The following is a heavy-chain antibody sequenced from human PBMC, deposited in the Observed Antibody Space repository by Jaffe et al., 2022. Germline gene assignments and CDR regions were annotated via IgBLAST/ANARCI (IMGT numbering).Heavy chain of an antibody. Sequence: QLQLQESGPGLVKPSETLSLTCTVSGGSISSSSYYWGWIRQPPGKGLEWIGSIYYSGSTYYNPSLKSRVTISVDTSKNQFSLKLSSVTAADTAVYYCARHIGRITMVQGLVLGYMDVWGKGTTVTVSS. J-gene: IGHJ6*03. CDR1: GGSISSSSYY. V-gene: IGHV4-39*01. CDR2: IYYSGST. D-gene: IGHD3-10*01. CDR3: ARHIGRITMVQGLVLGYMDV.